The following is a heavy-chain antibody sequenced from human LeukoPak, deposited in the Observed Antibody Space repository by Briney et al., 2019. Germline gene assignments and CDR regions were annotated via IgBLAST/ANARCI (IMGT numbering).Heavy chain of an antibody. CDR1: GYTFTGYY. CDR2: INPSGGST. CDR3: ARHREHYDILTGYYRRVNWFDP. D-gene: IGHD3-9*01. J-gene: IGHJ5*02. V-gene: IGHV1-46*03. Sequence: ASVKVSCKASGYTFTGYYMHWVRQAPGQGLEWMGIINPSGGSTSYAQKFQGRVTMTRDTSTSTVYMELSSLRSEDTAVYYCARHREHYDILTGYYRRVNWFDPWGQGTLVTVSS.